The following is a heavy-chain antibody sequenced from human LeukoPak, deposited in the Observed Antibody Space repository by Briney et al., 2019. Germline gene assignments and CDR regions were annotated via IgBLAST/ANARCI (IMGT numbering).Heavy chain of an antibody. CDR1: GGSIRSYY. CDR3: GRPRPTTSSWHRNGGAFQY. V-gene: IGHV4-34*01. D-gene: IGHD6-13*01. CDR2: INHSGST. Sequence: SETLSLTCTVSGGSIRSYYWIWLRQPPGKGLEWFGEINHSGSTNYNPSLKSRVTISIDTSKDHFSLTLGSLTTPDKACYYFGRPRPTTSSWHRNGGAFQYWGQGTLVTVFS. J-gene: IGHJ4*02.